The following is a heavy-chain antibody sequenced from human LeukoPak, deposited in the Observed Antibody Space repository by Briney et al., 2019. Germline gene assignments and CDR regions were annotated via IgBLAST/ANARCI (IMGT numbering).Heavy chain of an antibody. V-gene: IGHV3-30*18. J-gene: IGHJ4*02. CDR1: GFTFSSYG. Sequence: GGSLRLSCAASGFTFSSYGMHWVRQAPGKGLEWVAVISYDGSNKYYADSVKGRFTISRDNSKNTLYLQMNSLRAADTAVYYCAKDRLGSSGYFDYWGQGTLVTVSS. CDR2: ISYDGSNK. D-gene: IGHD3-22*01. CDR3: AKDRLGSSGYFDY.